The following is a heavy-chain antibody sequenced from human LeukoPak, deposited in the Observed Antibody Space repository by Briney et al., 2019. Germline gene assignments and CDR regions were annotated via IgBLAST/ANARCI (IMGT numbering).Heavy chain of an antibody. CDR3: AGERGEEYSSGWYKTNYFYN. V-gene: IGHV4-39*07. CDR2: GAYSGGT. CDR1: GDSFTSVTDY. D-gene: IGHD6-19*01. J-gene: IGHJ4*02. Sequence: PSETLSLTCTVSGDSFTSVTDYWAWIRQPPGKGLEWIASGAYSGGTYYKPSLESRVAISADMSKNQISLKLTSVTGADTAVYYCAGERGEEYSSGWYKTNYFYNWGQGIRVTVSS.